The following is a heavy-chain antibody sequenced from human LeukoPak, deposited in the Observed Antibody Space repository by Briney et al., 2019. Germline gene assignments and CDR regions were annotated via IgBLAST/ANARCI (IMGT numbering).Heavy chain of an antibody. CDR2: NHRGYS. J-gene: IGHJ4*02. Sequence: NHRGYSNCNPSLKSRVTISEDTPKNQFSLKLSSVTAADTALYYCSREGYDILTGYYIVDWGQGTLVTVSS. D-gene: IGHD3-9*01. V-gene: IGHV4-34*01. CDR3: SREGYDILTGYYIVD.